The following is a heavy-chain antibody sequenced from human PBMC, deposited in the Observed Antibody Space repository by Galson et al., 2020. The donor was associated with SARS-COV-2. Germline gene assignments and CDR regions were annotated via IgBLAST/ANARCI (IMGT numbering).Heavy chain of an antibody. Sequence: ASETLSLTCTVSGGSISTNNCFWGWIRQPPGKGLEWIGSIYYGGTTYYNPSLKSRLTISMDTSKTQFSLKLSSVTAADTAVYYCARGGDIAVAGYESRLDFDYWGQGTLVTVSS. V-gene: IGHV4-39*07. CDR3: ARGGDIAVAGYESRLDFDY. D-gene: IGHD6-19*01. J-gene: IGHJ4*02. CDR2: IYYGGTT. CDR1: GGSISTNNCF.